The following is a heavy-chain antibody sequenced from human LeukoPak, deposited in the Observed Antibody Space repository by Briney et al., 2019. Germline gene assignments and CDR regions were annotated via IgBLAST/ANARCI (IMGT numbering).Heavy chain of an antibody. D-gene: IGHD6-19*01. CDR2: IYFSGTT. J-gene: IGHJ4*02. V-gene: IGHV4-38-2*02. CDR3: ARHERSVAVAGSFDF. CDR1: GYSISSGYY. Sequence: PSETLSLTCTVSGYSISSGYYWGWIRQPPGKGLEWIGSIYFSGTTHYNPSLRSRVTISVDTPKNNFSLKLTSLTVADTAVYYCARHERSVAVAGSFDFWGQGTLVTVSS.